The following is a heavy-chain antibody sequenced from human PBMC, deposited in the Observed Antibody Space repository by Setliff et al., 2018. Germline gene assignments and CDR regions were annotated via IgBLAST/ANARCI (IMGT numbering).Heavy chain of an antibody. J-gene: IGHJ6*02. D-gene: IGHD3-10*01. Sequence: PGGSLRLSCAASGFTLSHYSMNWVRQAPGKGLECVSSISSSSGYIYYADSVKGRFTISRDNAKNSLYLQMNSLRAEDTAVYYCARDHAYGSRFYYYYYGMDVWGQGTTVTVSS. CDR1: GFTLSHYS. CDR2: ISSSSGYI. V-gene: IGHV3-21*01. CDR3: ARDHAYGSRFYYYYYGMDV.